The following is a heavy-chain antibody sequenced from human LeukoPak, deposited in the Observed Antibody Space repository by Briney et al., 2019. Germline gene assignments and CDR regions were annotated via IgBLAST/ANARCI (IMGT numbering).Heavy chain of an antibody. J-gene: IGHJ6*03. CDR2: INPNSGGT. CDR3: AREAVVIRGYYYYYMDV. Sequence: GASVKVSCKASGYTFTGYYMHWVRQAPGQGLEWMGWINPNSGGTNYAQKFQGRVTMTRDTSISTAYMELSRLRSDDTAVYYCAREAVVIRGYYYYYMDVWGKGTTVIVSS. V-gene: IGHV1-2*02. D-gene: IGHD2-21*01. CDR1: GYTFTGYY.